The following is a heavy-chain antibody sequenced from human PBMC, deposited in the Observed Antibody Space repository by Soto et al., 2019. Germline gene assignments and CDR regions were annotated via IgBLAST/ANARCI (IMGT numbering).Heavy chain of an antibody. Sequence: QVQLVESGGGVVQPGRSLRLSCAASGFTFSSYGMHWVRQAPGKGLEWVAVISSDGSNKYYADSVKGRFTISRDNSKNALYLQMNSLRAEDTAVYYCAKDSHNRQTGPGLYNWFDPWGQGTLVTVSS. V-gene: IGHV3-30*18. CDR2: ISSDGSNK. CDR1: GFTFSSYG. J-gene: IGHJ5*02. CDR3: AKDSHNRQTGPGLYNWFDP. D-gene: IGHD3-16*02.